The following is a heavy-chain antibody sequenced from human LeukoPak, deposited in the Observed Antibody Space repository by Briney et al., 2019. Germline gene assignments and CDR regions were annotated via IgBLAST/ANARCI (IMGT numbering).Heavy chain of an antibody. J-gene: IGHJ3*02. CDR3: ARDAQATYDNAFDI. CDR2: ISYDGSNK. V-gene: IGHV3-30-3*01. D-gene: IGHD2-8*01. Sequence: SGRSLRLSCAASGYTFRSYAIHWVRQAPGKGLEWVAVISYDGSNKYYADSVKGRFTISRDNSKNTLYLQMNSLRVEDTAVYYCARDAQATYDNAFDIWGQGTMVTVSS. CDR1: GYTFRSYA.